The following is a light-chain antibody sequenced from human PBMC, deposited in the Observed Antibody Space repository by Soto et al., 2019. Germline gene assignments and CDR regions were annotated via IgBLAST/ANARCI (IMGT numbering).Light chain of an antibody. CDR3: QQRQYWPPIT. CDR2: DTS. J-gene: IGKJ5*01. V-gene: IGKV3-11*01. Sequence: VVTQSPATLSLYPGESAPLSCRASQSVSSYLAWYQQKPGQAPRLLIYDTSNRATGVPARFSGSGSGTDFTLTISSLEPEDCAIYYCQQRQYWPPITFGQGTRLEIK. CDR1: QSVSSY.